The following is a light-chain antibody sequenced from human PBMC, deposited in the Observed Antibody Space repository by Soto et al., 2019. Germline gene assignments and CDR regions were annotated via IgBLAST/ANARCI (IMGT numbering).Light chain of an antibody. CDR2: EGT. Sequence: QSVLTQPASVSGSPGQSITISCTGTSIDVGSYNLVSWYQHHPGKAPKLMIYEGTKRPSGVSNRFSGSKSGNTASLTISGLQAEDEADYYCCSYADSNTPVVFGGGTKVTVL. J-gene: IGLJ3*02. CDR3: CSYADSNTPVV. V-gene: IGLV2-23*01. CDR1: SIDVGSYNL.